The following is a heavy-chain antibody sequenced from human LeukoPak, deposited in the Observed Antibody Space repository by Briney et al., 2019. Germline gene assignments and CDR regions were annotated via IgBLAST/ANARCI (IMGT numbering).Heavy chain of an antibody. CDR3: ARTYSGYSYGMYWYFDL. Sequence: PGGSLSLSCAASGFTVCSNSMTWVRQAPGKGLEWVSVIYSGGSTYYADSVKGRFTISRDNFKNTLYLQMNSLRAEDTAVYYCARTYSGYSYGMYWYFDLWGRGTLVTVSS. CDR1: GFTVCSNS. CDR2: IYSGGST. V-gene: IGHV3-53*01. J-gene: IGHJ2*01. D-gene: IGHD5-18*01.